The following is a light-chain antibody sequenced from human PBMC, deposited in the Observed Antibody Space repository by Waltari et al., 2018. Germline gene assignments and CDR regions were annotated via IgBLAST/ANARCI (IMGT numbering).Light chain of an antibody. CDR1: QSVSNY. CDR3: QQRSNWPPRWT. J-gene: IGKJ3*01. V-gene: IGKV3-11*01. Sequence: EIVLTQSPSTLSLSPGEIATLSCRASQSVSNYLAWYQQKPRQAPRLLIYDASNRATGIPARFSGSGSGTDFTLTISSLEPEDFAIYYCQQRSNWPPRWTFGPGTKVDIK. CDR2: DAS.